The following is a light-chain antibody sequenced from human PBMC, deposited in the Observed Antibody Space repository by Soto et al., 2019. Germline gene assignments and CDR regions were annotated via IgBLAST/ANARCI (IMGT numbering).Light chain of an antibody. CDR3: QQYGGSPWT. V-gene: IGKV3-20*01. CDR2: GAS. CDR1: QRVTSSY. Sequence: EIVFTQSPRTLSLSPGERATLSCSASQRVTSSYLTWYQQTPGQAPRLLIYGASSRATGIPDRFSGSGSGTDFTLTISRLEPEDFAVYYCQQYGGSPWTFGQGTKVDNK. J-gene: IGKJ1*01.